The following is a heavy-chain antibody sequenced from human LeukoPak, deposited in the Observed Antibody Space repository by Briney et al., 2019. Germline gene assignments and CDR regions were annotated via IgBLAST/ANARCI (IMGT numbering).Heavy chain of an antibody. D-gene: IGHD6-19*01. V-gene: IGHV1-69*04. CDR1: GGTFSSYA. Sequence: SVKVSCKASGGTFSSYAISWVRQAPGQGLEWMGRIIPILGIANYAQKFQGRVTITADKSTSTAYMELSSLRSEDTAVYYCAKDHRIAVAGPFKTRAEYFQHRGQGTLVTVSS. CDR3: AKDHRIAVAGPFKTRAEYFQH. CDR2: IIPILGIA. J-gene: IGHJ1*01.